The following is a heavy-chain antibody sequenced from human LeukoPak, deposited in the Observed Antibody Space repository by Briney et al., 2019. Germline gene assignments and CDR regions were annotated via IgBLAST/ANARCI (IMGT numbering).Heavy chain of an antibody. Sequence: GGSLRLSCAASGFTFSNYWMHWVRQAPGKGLVWVSTIKGDGSDINYADSVKGRFTISRDNAGNTLYLQMNTLRAEDTAVYCCARDLYHDRDGWGQGTLVTVSS. J-gene: IGHJ4*02. CDR3: ARDLYHDRDG. D-gene: IGHD3-22*01. V-gene: IGHV3-74*01. CDR2: IKGDGSDI. CDR1: GFTFSNYW.